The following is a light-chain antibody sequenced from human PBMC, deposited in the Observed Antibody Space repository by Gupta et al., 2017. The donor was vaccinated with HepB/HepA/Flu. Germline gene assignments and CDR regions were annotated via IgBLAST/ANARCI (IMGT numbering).Light chain of an antibody. CDR3: LHYHDYPLT. J-gene: IGKJ4*01. CDR2: GVS. V-gene: IGKV1-16*01. Sequence: DIQMTQSPSSLSASVGDRATITCRASQGINTSLGRFQQKPGKAPKSLIYGVSTLQSGIPLRFGGGGSGTDFTLIISSLPPEDSASYYYLHYHDYPLTFGGGTKVELK. CDR1: QGINTS.